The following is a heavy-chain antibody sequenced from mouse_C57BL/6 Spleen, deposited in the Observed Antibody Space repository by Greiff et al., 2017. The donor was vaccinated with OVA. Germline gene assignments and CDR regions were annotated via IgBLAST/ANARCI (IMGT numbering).Heavy chain of an antibody. CDR3: TTWGTTVVENFDY. CDR1: GFNIKDYY. J-gene: IGHJ2*01. Sequence: VQLKESGAELVRPGASVKLSCTASGFNIKDYYMHWVKQRPEQGLEWIGRIDPEDGDTEYAPKFQGKATMTADTSSNTAYLQLSSLTSEDTAVYYCTTWGTTVVENFDYWGQGTTLTVSS. CDR2: IDPEDGDT. D-gene: IGHD1-1*01. V-gene: IGHV14-1*01.